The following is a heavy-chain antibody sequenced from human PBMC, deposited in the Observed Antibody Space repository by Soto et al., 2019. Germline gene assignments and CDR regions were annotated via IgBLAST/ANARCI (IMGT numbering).Heavy chain of an antibody. D-gene: IGHD7-27*01. V-gene: IGHV1-2*04. Sequence: ASVKVSCKASGYTFTGYYMHWVRQAPGQGLEWMGWINPNSGGTNYAQKFQGWVTMTSDTSISTAYMELSRLRSDDTAVYYCARENSGDRYFDYWGQGTLVTVSS. CDR1: GYTFTGYY. CDR3: ARENSGDRYFDY. J-gene: IGHJ4*02. CDR2: INPNSGGT.